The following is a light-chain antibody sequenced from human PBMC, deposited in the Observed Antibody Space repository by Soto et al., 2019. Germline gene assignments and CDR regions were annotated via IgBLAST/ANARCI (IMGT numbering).Light chain of an antibody. V-gene: IGKV3-15*01. J-gene: IGKJ4*01. Sequence: EIVMTQSPATLSVSPGERATLSCRASQSVSSNLAWYQQKPGQAPRLLIYGASTRATGIPARFRGSGSGTEFTLTISCLQSEDFGGYYCHQYNNWPPLTFGRGTKVDIK. CDR3: HQYNNWPPLT. CDR1: QSVSSN. CDR2: GAS.